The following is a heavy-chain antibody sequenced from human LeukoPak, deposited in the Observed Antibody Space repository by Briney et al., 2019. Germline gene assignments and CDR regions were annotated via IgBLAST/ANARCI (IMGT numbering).Heavy chain of an antibody. D-gene: IGHD6-13*01. J-gene: IGHJ6*02. V-gene: IGHV5-51*01. CDR1: GYSFTSYW. CDR3: ARLGVIVAAWDGMDV. CDR2: IYPDDSDT. Sequence: GESLKISFKGSGYSFTSYWIGWVRQMPGKGLEWMGIIYPDDSDTRYSPSFQGQVTISADKSISTAYLQWSSLKASDTAMYYCARLGVIVAAWDGMDVWGQGTTVTVSS.